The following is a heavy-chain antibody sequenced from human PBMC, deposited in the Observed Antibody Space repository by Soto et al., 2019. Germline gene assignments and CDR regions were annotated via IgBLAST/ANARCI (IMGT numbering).Heavy chain of an antibody. CDR3: GRCTSTSCHLGSDY. CDR2: ISHDGINK. Sequence: PVGSLRLSCAASGFTFSSYATNWVRQAPGKGLEWVALISHDGINKYYADSVRGRFTISRDSSTNTLYLQMNSLRAADTAAYYCGRCTSTSCHLGSDYWGQGTLVTVSS. V-gene: IGHV3-30-3*01. CDR1: GFTFSSYA. J-gene: IGHJ4*02. D-gene: IGHD2-2*01.